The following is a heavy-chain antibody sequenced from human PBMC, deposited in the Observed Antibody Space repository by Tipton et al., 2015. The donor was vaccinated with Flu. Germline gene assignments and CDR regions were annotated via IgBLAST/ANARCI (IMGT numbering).Heavy chain of an antibody. CDR2: ISYNGGNE. D-gene: IGHD5-18*01. V-gene: IGHV3-30*01. J-gene: IGHJ4*02. CDR1: GLTFSSYA. Sequence: RSLRLSCVAFGLTFSSYAMHWVRQAPGKGLEWVAVISYNGGNEYYADSVKGRFTISRDTSTNTLYLQMNSLRAEDTAVYYCSRVQGPIPLWFNGLGYWGQGTLVTVSS. CDR3: SRVQGPIPLWFNGLGY.